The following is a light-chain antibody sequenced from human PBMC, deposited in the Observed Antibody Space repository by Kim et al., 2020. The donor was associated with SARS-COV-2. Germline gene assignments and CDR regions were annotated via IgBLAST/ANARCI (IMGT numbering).Light chain of an antibody. CDR2: DTD. J-gene: IGKJ4*01. CDR3: QQRSSWPLT. V-gene: IGKV3-11*01. CDR1: QSVRNY. Sequence: EIVLTQSPATLSLSPGERATLSCRASQSVRNYLAWYRQKPGQAPTLLIYDTDNRATGIPTRFSGSGSGTDFTLSISNLDPEDFAVYYCQQRSSWPLTFGGGTKLEIK.